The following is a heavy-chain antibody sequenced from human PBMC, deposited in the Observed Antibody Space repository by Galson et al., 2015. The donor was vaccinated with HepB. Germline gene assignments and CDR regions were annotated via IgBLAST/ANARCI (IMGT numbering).Heavy chain of an antibody. Sequence: SLRLSCAASGFTFSSYGMHWVRQAPGKGLEWVAVIWYDGSNKYYADSVKGRFTISRGNSKNTLYLQMNSLRAEDTAVYYCARDESVVVVPAAKTILEWLLRPRGNYYYMDVWGKGTTVTVSS. V-gene: IGHV3-33*01. D-gene: IGHD2-2*01. J-gene: IGHJ6*03. CDR1: GFTFSSYG. CDR3: ARDESVVVVPAAKTILEWLLRPRGNYYYMDV. CDR2: IWYDGSNK.